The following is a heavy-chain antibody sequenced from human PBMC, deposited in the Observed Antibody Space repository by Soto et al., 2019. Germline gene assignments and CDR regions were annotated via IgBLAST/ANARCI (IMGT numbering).Heavy chain of an antibody. J-gene: IGHJ4*02. D-gene: IGHD3-22*01. V-gene: IGHV5-51*01. CDR3: ARHHDSSGYYYVY. Sequence: PGESLKISCKGSGYSFTSYWIGWVRQIPGKGLEWMGIIYPGESDTRYSPSFQGQVTISADKSISTAYLQWSSLKASDTAMYYCARHHDSSGYYYVYWGKGNMVTASS. CDR2: IYPGESDT. CDR1: GYSFTSYW.